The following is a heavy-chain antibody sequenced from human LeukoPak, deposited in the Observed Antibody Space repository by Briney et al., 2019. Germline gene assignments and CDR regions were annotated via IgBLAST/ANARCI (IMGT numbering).Heavy chain of an antibody. D-gene: IGHD5-24*01. Sequence: GGSLRLSCAASGFTFSDYNMNWVRQAPGKGLEWVSYITDSGNTIHYADSVKGRFTISRDNAKNSLYLQMNSLRAEDTAVYYCAKTGYKDFDYWGQGTLVTVSS. CDR3: AKTGYKDFDY. V-gene: IGHV3-11*01. J-gene: IGHJ4*02. CDR1: GFTFSDYN. CDR2: ITDSGNTI.